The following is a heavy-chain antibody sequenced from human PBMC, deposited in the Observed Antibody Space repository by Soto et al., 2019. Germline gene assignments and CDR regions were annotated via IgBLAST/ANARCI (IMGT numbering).Heavy chain of an antibody. J-gene: IGHJ6*02. Sequence: QVQLQESGPGLVKPSETLSLTCTVSGGSVSSGSYYWSWIRQPPGKGLEWIGYIYYSGSTNYNPSLRSRVTRSVDTSKYLFSLELSSVTAADTTVYDCARNPEDDYGGNAYYYYYGMDVWGQGTTVTVSS. D-gene: IGHD4-17*01. V-gene: IGHV4-61*01. CDR1: GGSVSSGSYY. CDR3: ARNPEDDYGGNAYYYYYGMDV. CDR2: IYYSGST.